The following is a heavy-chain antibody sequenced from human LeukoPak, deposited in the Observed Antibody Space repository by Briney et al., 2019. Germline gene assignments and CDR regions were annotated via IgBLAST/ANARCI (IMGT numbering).Heavy chain of an antibody. D-gene: IGHD1-26*01. V-gene: IGHV4-39*01. Sequence: SETPSLTCTVSGGSISSRSYYWGWIRQPPGKGLEWIASIYYSGSTYYNPSLKSRVTISIDTSKNQFSLKVSSVTAADTAVYYCARLVGAATDPFDYWGQGTLVTVSS. CDR3: ARLVGAATDPFDY. CDR1: GGSISSRSYY. CDR2: IYYSGST. J-gene: IGHJ4*02.